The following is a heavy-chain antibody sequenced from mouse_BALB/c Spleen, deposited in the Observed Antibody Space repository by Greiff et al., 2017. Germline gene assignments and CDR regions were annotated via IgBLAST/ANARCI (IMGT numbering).Heavy chain of an antibody. Sequence: EVQVVESGPELVKPGASVKMSCKASGYTFTSYVMHWVKQKPGQGLEWIGYINPYNDGTKYNEKFKGKATLTSDTSSSTAYMELSSLTSEDSAVYYCARGDYDVAMDYWGQGTSVTVSS. D-gene: IGHD2-4*01. CDR3: ARGDYDVAMDY. J-gene: IGHJ4*01. V-gene: IGHV1-14*01. CDR2: INPYNDGT. CDR1: GYTFTSYV.